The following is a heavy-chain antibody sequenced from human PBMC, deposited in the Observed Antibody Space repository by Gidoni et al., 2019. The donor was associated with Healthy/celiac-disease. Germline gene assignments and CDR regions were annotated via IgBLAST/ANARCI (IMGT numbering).Heavy chain of an antibody. D-gene: IGHD6-19*01. CDR1: VVTFIRDT. Sequence: QVQLVQSGAEVKKPGSSVKLSCKASVVTFIRDTIRWVRQAPGQGLEWMGRIIPSLGIANYAQKFQGRVTITADKSTSTAYMELSSLRSEDTAVYYCAMISGLAWFDPWGQGTLGTVSS. V-gene: IGHV1-69*02. CDR2: IIPSLGIA. J-gene: IGHJ5*02. CDR3: AMISGLAWFDP.